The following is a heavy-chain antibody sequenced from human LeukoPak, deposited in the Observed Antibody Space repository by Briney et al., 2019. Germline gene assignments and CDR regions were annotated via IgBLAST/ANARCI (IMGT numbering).Heavy chain of an antibody. CDR3: AREEYCSGGRCYSLGWFDS. D-gene: IGHD2-15*01. V-gene: IGHV3-21*01. CDR1: GFTFSSYS. Sequence: GGSLRLSCAASGFTFSSYSMNWVRQAPWKGLEWVSPISRSSSYIYYADSVKGRFTISRDNAKNSLYLQMNSLRADDTAVYYCAREEYCSGGRCYSLGWFDSWGQGALVTVSS. J-gene: IGHJ5*01. CDR2: ISRSSSYI.